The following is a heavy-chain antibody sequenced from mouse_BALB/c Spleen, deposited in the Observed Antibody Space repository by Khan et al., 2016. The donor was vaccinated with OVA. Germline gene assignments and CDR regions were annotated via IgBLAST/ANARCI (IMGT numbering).Heavy chain of an antibody. CDR3: ARVYGGDFDY. CDR1: GYSITSDYA. J-gene: IGHJ2*01. V-gene: IGHV3-2*02. Sequence: EVKLLEPGPGLVKPSQSLFLTCTVTGYSITSDYAWNWIRQFPGNKLEWMGFISYSGNTKYNPSLKSRISGTRDTSKNQFFLQLNSVTTEDTATYYCARVYGGDFDYWGQGTTLTVSS. D-gene: IGHD2-10*02. CDR2: ISYSGNT.